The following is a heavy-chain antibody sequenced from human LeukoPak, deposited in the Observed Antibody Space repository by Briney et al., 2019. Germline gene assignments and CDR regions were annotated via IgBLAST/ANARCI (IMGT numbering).Heavy chain of an antibody. CDR2: IYSGGST. D-gene: IGHD2-15*01. V-gene: IGHV3-66*01. Sequence: TGGSLRLSCAASGFTVSSKYMNWVRQAPGKGLEWVSVIYSGGSTYYADSVKGRFTISRDNSKNTLYLQMNSLRAEDTAVYYCAKEHRAYCSGGSCSLGYWGQGTLVTVSS. J-gene: IGHJ4*02. CDR3: AKEHRAYCSGGSCSLGY. CDR1: GFTVSSKY.